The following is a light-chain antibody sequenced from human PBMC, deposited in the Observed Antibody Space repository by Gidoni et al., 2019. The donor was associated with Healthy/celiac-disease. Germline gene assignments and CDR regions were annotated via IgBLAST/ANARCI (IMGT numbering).Light chain of an antibody. V-gene: IGKV3-11*01. CDR1: QSVSSY. Sequence: EIVLTQSPATLSLSPGERATLSCRASQSVSSYLAWYQQKPGQAPRLLIYDASNRATGIPARFSGSGSGTDFTLTINSLEPEDFAVYYCQQRSNSPTFGGXTKVEIK. CDR3: QQRSNSPT. J-gene: IGKJ4*01. CDR2: DAS.